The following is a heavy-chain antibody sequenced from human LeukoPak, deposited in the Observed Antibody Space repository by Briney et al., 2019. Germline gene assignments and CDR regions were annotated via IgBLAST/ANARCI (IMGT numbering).Heavy chain of an antibody. Sequence: ASVKVSCKASGYTFTSYDINWVRQATGQGLEWMGWMNSNSGNTGYAQKFQGRVTMTRNTSISTAYMELSSLRSEDTAVYYCARGGTGDDWLFPWGQGTLVTVSS. CDR2: MNSNSGNT. D-gene: IGHD3-9*01. CDR1: GYTFTSYD. V-gene: IGHV1-8*01. J-gene: IGHJ5*02. CDR3: ARGGTGDDWLFP.